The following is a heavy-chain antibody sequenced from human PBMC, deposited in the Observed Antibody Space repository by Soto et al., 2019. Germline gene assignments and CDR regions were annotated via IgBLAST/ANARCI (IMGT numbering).Heavy chain of an antibody. CDR1: GGSISSGDYY. J-gene: IGHJ4*02. V-gene: IGHV4-30-4*01. Sequence: SETLSLTCTVSGGSISSGDYYWSWIRQPPGKGLEWIGYIYYSGSTYYNPSLKSRVTISVDTSKNQFSLKLSSVTAADTAVYYCVLTFWSGYDHFDYWGQGTLVTVSS. D-gene: IGHD3-3*01. CDR2: IYYSGST. CDR3: VLTFWSGYDHFDY.